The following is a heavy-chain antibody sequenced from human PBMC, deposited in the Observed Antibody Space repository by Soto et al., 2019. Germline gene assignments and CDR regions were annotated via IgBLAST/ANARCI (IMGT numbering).Heavy chain of an antibody. CDR3: ARGGVRGTTSRCQVYN. CDR1: GFTFSDYY. Sequence: QVQVVESGGGLVKPGGSLRLSCAASGFTFSDYYMNWIRQAPGKGLEWVSYISSSSDYTKYADSVKGRFTISRDNAKSSIYLHMNSPRAEDTAVYYCARGGVRGTTSRCQVYNWGQGTLVTVSS. J-gene: IGHJ4*02. D-gene: IGHD1-7*01. V-gene: IGHV3-11*06. CDR2: ISSSSDYT.